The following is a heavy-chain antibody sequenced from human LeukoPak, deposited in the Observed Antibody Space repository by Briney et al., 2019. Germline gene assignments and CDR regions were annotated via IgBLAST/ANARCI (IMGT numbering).Heavy chain of an antibody. Sequence: SETLSLTCAVYGGSFSGYYWSWIRQPPGKGLEWIGEINHSGSTNYNPSLKSRVTISVDTSKNQFSLKLSSVTAADTAVYYCARFYYDILTGYYGWFDPWGQGTLVTVSS. V-gene: IGHV4-34*01. CDR2: INHSGST. CDR3: ARFYYDILTGYYGWFDP. D-gene: IGHD3-9*01. J-gene: IGHJ5*02. CDR1: GGSFSGYY.